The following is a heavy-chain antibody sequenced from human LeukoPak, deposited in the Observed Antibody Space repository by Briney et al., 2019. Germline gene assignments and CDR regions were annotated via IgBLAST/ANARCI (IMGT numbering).Heavy chain of an antibody. V-gene: IGHV3-15*01. J-gene: IGHJ4*02. Sequence: KTGGSLRLSCAASGFTFSNGWMSWVRQAPGKGLEWVGRIKSKTDGGTTEYAAPVKGRFTISRDDPKNTLYLQMNSLKTEDTAVYYCTTDRYCSSTTCPGAFDHWGQGTLVTVSS. CDR3: TTDRYCSSTTCPGAFDH. CDR1: GFTFSNGW. D-gene: IGHD2-2*01. CDR2: IKSKTDGGTT.